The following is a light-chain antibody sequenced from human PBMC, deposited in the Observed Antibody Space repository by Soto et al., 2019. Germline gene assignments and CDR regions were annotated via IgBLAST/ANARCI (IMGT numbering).Light chain of an antibody. J-gene: IGLJ1*01. CDR2: GVT. CDR1: SSEVGSYNR. CDR3: SSYTISSTYV. Sequence: QSVLTQPPSVSGSPGQSVTISCTGTSSEVGSYNRVSWYQQSPGTAPKLMIYGVTNRPSGVPDRFSGSKSGNTASLTISWLQSEDEADYYCSSYTISSTYVFGTGTKVTVL. V-gene: IGLV2-18*02.